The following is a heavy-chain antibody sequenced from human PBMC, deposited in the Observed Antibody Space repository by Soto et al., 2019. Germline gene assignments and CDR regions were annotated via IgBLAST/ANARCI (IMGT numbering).Heavy chain of an antibody. CDR3: ARQGRCSISSCYDVGSPYNYFNP. D-gene: IGHD2-2*01. CDR2: IYYTGNI. J-gene: IGHJ5*02. Sequence: QLQLQESSPGLVKPSETLSLTCSVSGGSISNSLNYWGWIRQPPGKGLEWIGTIYYTGNIYYNPSLKSRVTISIKAARSQFSLRLSSVTAADTAVYYCARQGRCSISSCYDVGSPYNYFNPWGQGTLVTVST. V-gene: IGHV4-39*01. CDR1: GGSISNSLNY.